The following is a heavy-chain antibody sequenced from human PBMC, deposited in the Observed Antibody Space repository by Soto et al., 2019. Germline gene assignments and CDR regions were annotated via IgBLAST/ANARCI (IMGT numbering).Heavy chain of an antibody. CDR2: ISSSKNYI. Sequence: TFSDYSMNWVRQAPGNGLEWVSSISSSKNYIYYADSLEGRFSISRDNTQNSLYLQMNSLRVEDTAVYYCARRRGPERDCSVGSCYSRRDAFDIWGQGSMVTVSS. V-gene: IGHV3-21*01. J-gene: IGHJ3*02. CDR1: TFSDYS. D-gene: IGHD2-15*01. CDR3: ARRRGPERDCSVGSCYSRRDAFDI.